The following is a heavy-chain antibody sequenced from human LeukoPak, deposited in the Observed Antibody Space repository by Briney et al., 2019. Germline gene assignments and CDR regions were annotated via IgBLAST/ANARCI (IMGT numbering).Heavy chain of an antibody. Sequence: GGSLRLSCAASGFTFSSYSMNWVRQAPGKGLEWVSSISSSSSYIYYADSVKGRFTISRDNAKNSLYLQMSSLRAEDTAVYYCARDDVVVPAAKPGLDYWGQGTLVTVSS. CDR2: ISSSSSYI. V-gene: IGHV3-21*01. CDR1: GFTFSSYS. J-gene: IGHJ4*02. D-gene: IGHD2-2*01. CDR3: ARDDVVVPAAKPGLDY.